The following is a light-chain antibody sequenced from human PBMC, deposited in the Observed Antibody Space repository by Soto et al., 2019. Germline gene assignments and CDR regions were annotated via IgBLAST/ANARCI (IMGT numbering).Light chain of an antibody. J-gene: IGLJ1*01. CDR3: SSYTSSSLYV. CDR1: SSDVGGNKY. CDR2: KVT. V-gene: IGLV2-14*01. Sequence: QSVLTQPASVSGSPGQSITISCTGTSSDVGGNKYVSWYQQYPGKVPKLLINKVTNRPSGVSYRFSGPKSGNTASLTISGLQAEDEADYYCSSYTSSSLYVFGTGTKVTVL.